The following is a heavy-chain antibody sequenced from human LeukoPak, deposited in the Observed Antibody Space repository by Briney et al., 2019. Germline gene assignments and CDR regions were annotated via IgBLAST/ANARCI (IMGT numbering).Heavy chain of an antibody. CDR3: AGEVRGCFDY. D-gene: IGHD2-8*01. CDR1: GDSVSSNSAA. J-gene: IGHJ4*02. Sequence: SQTLSLTCALSGDSVSSNSAAWHWIRQSPSRGLEWLGRTHYRSNLYNDYAGAVKNRININPDTPKNQYSLQLNSVTPEDTAVYYCAGEVRGCFDYWGQGTLVTVSS. V-gene: IGHV6-1*01. CDR2: THYRSNLYN.